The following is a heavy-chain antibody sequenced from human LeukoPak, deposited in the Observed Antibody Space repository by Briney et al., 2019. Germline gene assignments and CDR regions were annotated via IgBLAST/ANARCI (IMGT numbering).Heavy chain of an antibody. D-gene: IGHD3-22*01. J-gene: IGHJ4*02. CDR1: GGSISSYY. V-gene: IGHV4-59*08. CDR3: ARTEDSSDSSGLDY. Sequence: SETLSLTCTVSGGSISSYYWSWIRQPPGKGLEWIGYIYYSGSTNYNPPLKSRVTISVDTSKNQFSLKLSSVTAADTAVYYCARTEDSSDSSGLDYWGQGTLASVSS. CDR2: IYYSGST.